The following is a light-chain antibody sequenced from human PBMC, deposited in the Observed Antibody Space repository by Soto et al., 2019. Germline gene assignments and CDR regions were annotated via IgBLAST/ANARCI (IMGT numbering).Light chain of an antibody. CDR3: QQRSNWPPIT. CDR1: QSVSSF. CDR2: DAS. V-gene: IGKV3-11*01. J-gene: IGKJ5*01. Sequence: EIVLTQSPATLSLSPGERATLSCRASQSVSSFLAWYQQKPGQAPRLLIYDASNRATGIPGRFSGSGSGTDFTLTISNLEPEDFAVYYCQQRSNWPPITFGQGTRLEIK.